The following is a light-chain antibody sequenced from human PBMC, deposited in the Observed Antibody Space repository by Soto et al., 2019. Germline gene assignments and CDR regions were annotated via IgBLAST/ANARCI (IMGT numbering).Light chain of an antibody. CDR1: QSISSW. CDR3: QQFYSYPWT. J-gene: IGKJ1*01. CDR2: KAS. Sequence: DIQMTQSPSTLSASVGDRVTITWRASQSISSWLAWYQQKPGKAPKGLIYKASTLESGAPSRFSGSGSGTEFTLTISSLQPDDFATYYCQQFYSYPWTFGQGTKVDIK. V-gene: IGKV1-5*03.